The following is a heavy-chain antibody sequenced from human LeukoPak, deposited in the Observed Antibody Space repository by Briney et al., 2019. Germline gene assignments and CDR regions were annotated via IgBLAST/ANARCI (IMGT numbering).Heavy chain of an antibody. V-gene: IGHV1-8*01. D-gene: IGHD3-16*01. CDR2: MNPNSGNT. Sequence: APVKVSCKASGYTFTSYDINWVRQATGQGLEWMGWMNPNSGNTGYAQKFQGRVTMTRNTSISTAYMELSSLRSEGTAVYYCARDTRQGGFDYWGQGTLVTVSS. CDR3: ARDTRQGGFDY. J-gene: IGHJ4*02. CDR1: GYTFTSYD.